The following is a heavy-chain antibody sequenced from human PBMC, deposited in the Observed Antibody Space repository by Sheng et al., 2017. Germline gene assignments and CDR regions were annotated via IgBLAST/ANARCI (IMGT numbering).Heavy chain of an antibody. V-gene: IGHV4-34*01. J-gene: IGHJ5*02. Sequence: VQLQQWGAGLLKPSETLSLTCSVYGGSLSGYYWSWIRQPPGKGLEWIGEVNHGGSTSYHPSLKSRVTISVDTSKSQFSLKLSSVTAADTAVYYCAREVTGFWSGYYINLWGQGTLVTGLL. CDR3: AREVTGFWSGYYINL. D-gene: IGHD3-3*01. CDR1: GGSLSGYY. CDR2: VNHGGST.